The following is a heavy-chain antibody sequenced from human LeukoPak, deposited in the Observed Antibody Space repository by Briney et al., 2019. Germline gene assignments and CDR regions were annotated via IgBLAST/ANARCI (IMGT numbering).Heavy chain of an antibody. Sequence: ASVKVSCKASGYTFTGYYMHWVRQAPGQGLEWMGWIDPNSGGTNYAQKFQGRVTMTRDTSISTAYMELSRLRSDDTAVYYCARDIVLIVYAIYSWSDPWGQGTLVTVSS. D-gene: IGHD2-8*01. V-gene: IGHV1-2*02. CDR3: ARDIVLIVYAIYSWSDP. J-gene: IGHJ5*02. CDR2: IDPNSGGT. CDR1: GYTFTGYY.